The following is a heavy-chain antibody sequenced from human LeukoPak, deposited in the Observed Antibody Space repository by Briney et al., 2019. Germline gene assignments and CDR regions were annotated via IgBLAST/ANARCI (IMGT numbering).Heavy chain of an antibody. Sequence: ASVKVSCNASGYTFTGYYMHWVRQAPGQGLEWMGWINPNSGGTNYAQKFQGRVTMTRDTSISTAYMELSRLRSDDTAVYYCARSGGFRVGATIDYWGQGTLVTVSS. D-gene: IGHD1-26*01. V-gene: IGHV1-2*02. J-gene: IGHJ4*02. CDR3: ARSGGFRVGATIDY. CDR2: INPNSGGT. CDR1: GYTFTGYY.